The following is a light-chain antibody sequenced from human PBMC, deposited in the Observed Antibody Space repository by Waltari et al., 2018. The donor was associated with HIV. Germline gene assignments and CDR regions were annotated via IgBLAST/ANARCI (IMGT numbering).Light chain of an antibody. J-gene: IGLJ1*01. CDR1: SSNIGAGYD. V-gene: IGLV1-40*01. CDR2: GNN. CDR3: QSYDSDLGGSYV. Sequence: QSVLTQPPSVSGAPGQRVTISCTGSSSNIGAGYDVHWYQQLPGTAPKLLIYGNNNRPSGVPHRFSASKSDTSASLTITGLQAEHEGDYYCQSYDSDLGGSYVFGTGTKVSVL.